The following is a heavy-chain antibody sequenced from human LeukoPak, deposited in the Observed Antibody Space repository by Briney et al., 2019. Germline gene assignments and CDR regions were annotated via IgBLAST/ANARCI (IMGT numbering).Heavy chain of an antibody. CDR1: GYSISSGYF. D-gene: IGHD6-13*01. Sequence: SETLSLTCTVSGYSISSGYFWGWIRQPPGKGLEWIGSIYHSGSTSYNPSLKSRLTISVDTSKNQFSLKLNFVTAADTAMYYCARMFRSSWYINSFDPWGQGTLVTVSS. V-gene: IGHV4-38-2*02. CDR2: IYHSGST. CDR3: ARMFRSSWYINSFDP. J-gene: IGHJ5*02.